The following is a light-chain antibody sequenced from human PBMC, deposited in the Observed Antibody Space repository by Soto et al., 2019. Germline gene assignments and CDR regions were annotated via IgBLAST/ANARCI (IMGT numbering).Light chain of an antibody. CDR2: GAS. Sequence: DIQMTQSPSSLSASVGERATVTCRASQSISTYLNWYQQKQGKAPRLLIYGASSLQRGVSSRFSASGDGTDFTFTISRLQPEDIATYYCQQYENLPTFGQGTRLEIK. CDR1: QSISTY. J-gene: IGKJ5*01. V-gene: IGKV1-33*01. CDR3: QQYENLPT.